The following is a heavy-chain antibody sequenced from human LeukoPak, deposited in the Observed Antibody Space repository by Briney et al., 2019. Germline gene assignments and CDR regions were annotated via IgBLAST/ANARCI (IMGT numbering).Heavy chain of an antibody. Sequence: GGSLRLSCVASGFSFDDSGMHWVRQAPGKGLEWVAVISSDGSKTYHADSVKGRFTISRDNSKNTLYLQMNSLRVADTAVYYCAKSEADFWSGYYDYWGQGILVTVSS. CDR1: GFSFDDSG. J-gene: IGHJ4*02. D-gene: IGHD3-3*01. CDR2: ISSDGSKT. CDR3: AKSEADFWSGYYDY. V-gene: IGHV3-30*18.